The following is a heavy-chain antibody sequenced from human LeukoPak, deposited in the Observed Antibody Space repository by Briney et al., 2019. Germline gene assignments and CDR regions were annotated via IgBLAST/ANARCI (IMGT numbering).Heavy chain of an antibody. Sequence: SETLSLTCTVSGGSISSYYWSWIRQPPGKGLEWIGYIYYSGSTNYNPSLKSRVTISVDTSKNQFSLKLSSVTAADTAVYYCARLDFWSGYFDYRGQGTLVTVSS. CDR2: IYYSGST. J-gene: IGHJ4*02. CDR3: ARLDFWSGYFDY. CDR1: GGSISSYY. D-gene: IGHD3-3*01. V-gene: IGHV4-59*01.